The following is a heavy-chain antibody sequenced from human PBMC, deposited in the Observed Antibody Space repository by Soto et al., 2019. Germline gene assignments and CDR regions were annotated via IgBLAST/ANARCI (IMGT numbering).Heavy chain of an antibody. Sequence: EVQLVESGGGLVQPGGSLKLSCAASGFTFSGSAMHWVRQAPGKGLEWVGRIRSKANSYATAYAASGKGRFTISRYDSKNTGYLQMDSRKTEDMAVYYCTACNSGSQTAYGGQGTLVTVSS. V-gene: IGHV3-73*02. J-gene: IGHJ4*02. D-gene: IGHD2-15*01. CDR1: GFTFSGSA. CDR3: TACNSGSQTAY. CDR2: IRSKANSYAT.